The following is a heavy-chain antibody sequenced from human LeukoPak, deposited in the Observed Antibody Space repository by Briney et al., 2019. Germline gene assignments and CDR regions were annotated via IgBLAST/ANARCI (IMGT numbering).Heavy chain of an antibody. CDR2: IYTSGST. J-gene: IGHJ4*02. CDR3: ARALAVAGYFDY. V-gene: IGHV4-4*07. D-gene: IGHD6-19*01. Sequence: SGTLSLTCTVSGGSISSYYWSWIRQPAGKGLEWIGRIYTSGSTNYNPSLKSRVTMSEDTSKNQFSLKLSSVTAADTAVYYCARALAVAGYFDYWGQGTLVTVSS. CDR1: GGSISSYY.